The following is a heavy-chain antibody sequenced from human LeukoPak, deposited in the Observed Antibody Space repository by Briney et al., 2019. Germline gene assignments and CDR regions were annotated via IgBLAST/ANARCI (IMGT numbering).Heavy chain of an antibody. CDR3: ARVFVGATGEAFDI. V-gene: IGHV3-48*04. CDR2: ISSSGSTI. D-gene: IGHD1-26*01. J-gene: IGHJ3*02. CDR1: GFTFSSYS. Sequence: GGSLRLSCAASGFTFSSYSMNWVRQAPGKGLEWVSYISSSGSTIDYADSVKGRFTISRDNAKNSLYLQMNSLRAEDTAVYYCARVFVGATGEAFDIWGQGTMVTVSS.